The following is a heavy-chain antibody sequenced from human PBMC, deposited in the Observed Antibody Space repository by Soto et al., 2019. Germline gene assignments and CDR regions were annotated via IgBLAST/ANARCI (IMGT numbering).Heavy chain of an antibody. CDR1: GFTLSSNG. V-gene: IGHV3-30*03. D-gene: IGHD3-22*01. Sequence: GGSLRLSCAASGFTLSSNGMHWVRQAPGKGLEWVAVISYDGSNKYSADSVKGRFTISRDNFRNTLYLQMNSLRAEDTAVYYCARDRSGIYYDSSGYYDYWGQGTLVTVSS. J-gene: IGHJ4*02. CDR3: ARDRSGIYYDSSGYYDY. CDR2: ISYDGSNK.